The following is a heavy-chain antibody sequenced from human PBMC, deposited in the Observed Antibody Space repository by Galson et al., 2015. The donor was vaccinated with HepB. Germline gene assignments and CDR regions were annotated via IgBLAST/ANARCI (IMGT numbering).Heavy chain of an antibody. D-gene: IGHD3-3*01. CDR1: GYTFTGYY. V-gene: IGHV1-2*02. CDR2: INPNSGGT. CDR3: ARELRFLEWLLDFDY. Sequence: VKVSCKASGYTFTGYYMHWVRQAPGQGLEWMGWINPNSGGTNYAQKFQGRVTMTRDTSISTAYMELSRLRSDDTAVYYCARELRFLEWLLDFDYWGQGTLVTVSS. J-gene: IGHJ4*02.